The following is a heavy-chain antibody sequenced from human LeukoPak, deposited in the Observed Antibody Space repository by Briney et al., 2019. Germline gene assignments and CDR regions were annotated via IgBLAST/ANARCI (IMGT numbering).Heavy chain of an antibody. CDR1: GGSISSSSYY. V-gene: IGHV4-39*07. J-gene: IGHJ3*02. Sequence: PSETLSLTCTVSGGSISSSSYYWGWIRQPPGKGLEWIGSIYYSGSTYYNPSLTSRVTISVDTSKNQFSLKLSSVTAADTAVYYCARSEYYYDSSGYYDDDAFDIWGQGTMVTVSS. CDR3: ARSEYYYDSSGYYDDDAFDI. D-gene: IGHD3-22*01. CDR2: IYYSGST.